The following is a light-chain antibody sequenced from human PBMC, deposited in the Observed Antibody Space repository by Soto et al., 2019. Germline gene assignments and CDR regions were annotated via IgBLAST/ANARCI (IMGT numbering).Light chain of an antibody. Sequence: QSVLAQPASVSGSPGQSITISCTGTSDDVGANNSVSWYQQLPHKAPQVILYKGTQRPSGVSSRFSGSTSGNAASLTISGLQADDEADYFCCSSAPESTYVFGTGTKLTVL. V-gene: IGLV2-23*01. CDR2: KGT. J-gene: IGLJ1*01. CDR3: CSSAPESTYV. CDR1: SDDVGANNS.